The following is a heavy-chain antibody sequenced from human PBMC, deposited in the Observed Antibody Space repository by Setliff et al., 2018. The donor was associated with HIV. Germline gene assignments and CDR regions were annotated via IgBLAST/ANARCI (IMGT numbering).Heavy chain of an antibody. J-gene: IGHJ3*02. Sequence: SETLSLTCAVSGYAISSGYYWGWIRRPPGKGLEWIGSIYNRGSTYYNPSLKSRVTISIDMSKNQFSLNLNSVTAADTAVYYCARGQGCGGGCHYAFEMWGQGTMVTVSS. D-gene: IGHD2-21*02. V-gene: IGHV4-38-2*01. CDR3: ARGQGCGGGCHYAFEM. CDR2: IYNRGST. CDR1: GYAISSGYY.